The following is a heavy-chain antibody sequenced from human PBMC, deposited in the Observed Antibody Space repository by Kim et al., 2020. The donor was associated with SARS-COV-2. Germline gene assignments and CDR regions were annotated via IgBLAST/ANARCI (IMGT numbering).Heavy chain of an antibody. D-gene: IGHD2-2*01. CDR3: ARDRDCSSSSCSGYIDS. CDR2: ISSRGDLI. V-gene: IGHV3-11*01. J-gene: IGHJ4*02. Sequence: GGSLRLSCTASGFTFRDSYMTWIRQSPGKGLEWVSYISSRGDLIYYADSVQGRFTISRDNAENSLYLQMNSLRAEDTGVYYCARDRDCSSSSCSGYIDSWGQGTLVTVSS. CDR1: GFTFRDSY.